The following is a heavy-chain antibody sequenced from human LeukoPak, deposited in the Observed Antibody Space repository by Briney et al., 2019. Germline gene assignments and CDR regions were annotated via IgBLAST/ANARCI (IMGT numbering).Heavy chain of an antibody. J-gene: IGHJ4*02. D-gene: IGHD3-22*01. CDR2: ISSDGSLR. CDR3: AREPNRYDRSGCFDY. Sequence: GRSLRLSCTASEFTVSSYTVHWVRQTPGKGLEWLAMISSDGSLRYYAESVKGRFTISREISKNTLYLQMNSLKPEDTAMYFCAREPNRYDRSGCFDYWGQGALVTVSS. V-gene: IGHV3-30*04. CDR1: EFTVSSYT.